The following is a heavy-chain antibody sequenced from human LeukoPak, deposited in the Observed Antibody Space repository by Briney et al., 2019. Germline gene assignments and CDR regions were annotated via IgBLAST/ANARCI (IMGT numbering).Heavy chain of an antibody. V-gene: IGHV3-48*03. CDR1: GFTFSNYK. CDR3: ARENYGDHYFDY. D-gene: IGHD4-17*01. J-gene: IGHJ4*02. Sequence: PGGSLRLSCAASGFTFSNYKMNWVRQAPGKGLEWVSYISSSGSIIYYSDSVKGRFTISRDNSQNTLYLQMNSLRAEDTAVYYCARENYGDHYFDYWGQGTLVTVSS. CDR2: ISSSGSII.